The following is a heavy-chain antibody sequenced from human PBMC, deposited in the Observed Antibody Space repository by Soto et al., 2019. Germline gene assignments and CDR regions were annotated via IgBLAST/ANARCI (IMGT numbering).Heavy chain of an antibody. J-gene: IGHJ4*02. V-gene: IGHV1-24*01. CDR2: FDPEDAET. Sequence: QVHLVQSGAEVKTPGASVKVSCKVSGYSLTGTSMHWVRQSPGKGLEWMGGFDPEDAETFYAQKFQGRVTMTEDSSTDTAYMELTNLTSADTAIYFCTSFNPYFDFWGQGTPVTVTS. CDR3: TSFNPYFDF. CDR1: GYSLTGTS.